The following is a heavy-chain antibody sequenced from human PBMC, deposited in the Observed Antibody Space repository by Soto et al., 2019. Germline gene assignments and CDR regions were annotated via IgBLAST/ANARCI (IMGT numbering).Heavy chain of an antibody. CDR1: GYTFTSYY. CDR2: ITPIFGTA. D-gene: IGHD3-22*01. J-gene: IGHJ3*02. Sequence: SVKVSCKASGYTFTSYYMHWVRQAPGQGLEWMGGITPIFGTANYAQKFQGRVTITADESTSTAYMELSSLRSEDTAVYYCARGSPQLYYYDSSGGDAFDIWGQGTMVTVSS. CDR3: ARGSPQLYYYDSSGGDAFDI. V-gene: IGHV1-69*13.